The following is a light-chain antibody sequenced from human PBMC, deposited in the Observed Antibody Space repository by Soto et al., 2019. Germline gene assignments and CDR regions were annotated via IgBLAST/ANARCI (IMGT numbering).Light chain of an antibody. CDR1: QSISSW. V-gene: IGKV1-12*01. J-gene: IGKJ2*01. CDR2: AAS. Sequence: DIQMTQSPSTLSASVGDRVTITCRASQSISSWLAWYRQKPGKAPKLLIYAASLLQSGVPSRFNGSGSGTEFTLTISSLQPEDSATYFCQQANSFPVTFGQGTKVDIK. CDR3: QQANSFPVT.